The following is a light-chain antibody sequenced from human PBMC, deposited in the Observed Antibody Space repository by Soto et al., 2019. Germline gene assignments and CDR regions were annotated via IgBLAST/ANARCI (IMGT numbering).Light chain of an antibody. V-gene: IGKV3-15*01. J-gene: IGKJ1*01. CDR1: QSVSSN. CDR2: GAS. CDR3: QQYNNWPPT. Sequence: EIVMTQSPATLSVSPGERATLSCRASQSVSSNLAWYQQKPGQAPRLLIYGASTRATGIPARFSGSGSGTELPLTISSLQSEDFAVYYCQQYNNWPPTFGQGTKVEIK.